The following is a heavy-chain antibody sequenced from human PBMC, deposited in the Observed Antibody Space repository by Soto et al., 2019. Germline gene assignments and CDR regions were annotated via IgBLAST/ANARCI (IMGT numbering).Heavy chain of an antibody. V-gene: IGHV1-69*01. CDR3: ASAPYQGYEGSGFYLV. CDR1: GGTFSHYA. J-gene: IGHJ4*02. Sequence: QVQLEQSGTEVKKSGSSVKVSCKASGGTFSHYAFTWVRQTPGQGLEWLGGIISSSGTGTYAQKFQGRVTMTAVESTSTVYMELSGLTLEDTAVYFCASAPYQGYEGSGFYLVWGEGAMVIVSA. D-gene: IGHD3-22*01. CDR2: IISSSGTG.